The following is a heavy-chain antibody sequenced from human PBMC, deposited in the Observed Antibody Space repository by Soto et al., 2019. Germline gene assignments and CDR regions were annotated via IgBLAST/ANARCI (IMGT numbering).Heavy chain of an antibody. CDR3: ARDLRAAAGPVYYYYYGLDV. Sequence: GASVKVSCKASGYTFTSYYMHWVRQAPGQGLEWVGIINPSGGSTSYAQKFQGRVTMTRDTSTSTVYMELSSLRSEDTAVYYCARDLRAAAGPVYYYYYGLDVWGQGTTVTVSS. V-gene: IGHV1-46*01. CDR2: INPSGGST. J-gene: IGHJ6*02. D-gene: IGHD6-13*01. CDR1: GYTFTSYY.